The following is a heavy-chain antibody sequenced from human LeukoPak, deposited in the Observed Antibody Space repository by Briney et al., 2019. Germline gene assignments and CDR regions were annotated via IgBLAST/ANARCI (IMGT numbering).Heavy chain of an antibody. CDR2: ISWNSGSK. CDR3: AKDIISGGFVSVAAVGIRYFDY. D-gene: IGHD6-13*01. CDR1: GFTFDDYA. Sequence: PGGSLRLSCAASGFTFDDYAMHWVRQVPGKGLEWVSGISWNSGSKGYADSVKGRFTISRDNAKNSLYLQMNSLRAEDTALYYCAKDIISGGFVSVAAVGIRYFDYWGQGTLVTVSS. J-gene: IGHJ4*02. V-gene: IGHV3-9*01.